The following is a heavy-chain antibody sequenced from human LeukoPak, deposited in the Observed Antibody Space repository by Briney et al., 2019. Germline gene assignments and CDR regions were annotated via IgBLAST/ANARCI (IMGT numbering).Heavy chain of an antibody. CDR3: ARTLISNVGERTNPLFDY. D-gene: IGHD1-1*01. J-gene: IGHJ4*02. V-gene: IGHV1-69*04. CDR2: IIPILGIA. CDR1: GGTFSSYA. Sequence: SVKVSCKASGGTFSSYAISWVRQAPGQGLEWMGRIIPILGIANYAQKFQGRVTITADKSTSTAYMELSSLRSEDTAVYYCARTLISNVGERTNPLFDYWGQGTLVTVSS.